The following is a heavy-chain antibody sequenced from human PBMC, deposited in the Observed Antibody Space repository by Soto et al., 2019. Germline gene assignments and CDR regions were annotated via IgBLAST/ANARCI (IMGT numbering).Heavy chain of an antibody. Sequence: QVQLVQSGAEVKRTGASVKVSCKAPGYTFTNYGISWVRQAPGQGLDWMGWIKTDNGITNPAKKVKCRLTMTTDTSTTTAYMELESLRAGDTAVYYCGRVRGTSMTVDGGAFDIWVQGTMVTVSS. CDR3: GRVRGTSMTVDGGAFDI. V-gene: IGHV1-18*01. D-gene: IGHD1-1*01. J-gene: IGHJ3*02. CDR1: GYTFTNYG. CDR2: IKTDNGIT.